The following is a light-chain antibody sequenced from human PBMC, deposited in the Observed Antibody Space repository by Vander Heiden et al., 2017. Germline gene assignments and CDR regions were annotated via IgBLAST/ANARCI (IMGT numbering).Light chain of an antibody. Sequence: SYVLTQPPSVSLAPGQTARITFGGNNIGSKSGHWYQQKPGQAPVVVVYNDSDRPSGVPKRLSGSNSGNTATLTISRVEAGDEADYYCQVWDSSTDHWVFGGGTKLTVL. CDR3: QVWDSSTDHWV. CDR2: NDS. V-gene: IGLV3-21*02. CDR1: NIGSKS. J-gene: IGLJ3*02.